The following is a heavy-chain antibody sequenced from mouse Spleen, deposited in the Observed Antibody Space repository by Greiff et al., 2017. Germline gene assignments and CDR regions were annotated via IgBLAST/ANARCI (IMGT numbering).Heavy chain of an antibody. CDR3: TASYGNYEDYAMDY. D-gene: IGHD2-10*01. Sequence: EVQRVESGAELVRPGASVKLSCTASGFNIKDYYMHWVKQRPEQGLEWIGRIDPEDGDTEYAPKFQGKATMTADTSSNTAYLQLSSLTSEDTAVYYCTASYGNYEDYAMDYWGQGTSVTVSS. CDR1: GFNIKDYY. CDR2: IDPEDGDT. J-gene: IGHJ4*01. V-gene: IGHV14-1*01.